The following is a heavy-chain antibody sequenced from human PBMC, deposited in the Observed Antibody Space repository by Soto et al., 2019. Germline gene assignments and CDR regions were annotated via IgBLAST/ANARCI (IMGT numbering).Heavy chain of an antibody. J-gene: IGHJ4*02. CDR3: ARGWGYDSNDYYYAY. CDR2: IIPIFGTA. Sequence: QVQLVQSGAEVRKPGSSLKVSCKASGGTFSRHAISWVRQAPGQGLEWMGGIIPIFGTANHAQKFQGRVTIIADETTNTVYMELSSLRSEDTAMYYCARGWGYDSNDYYYAYWGQGTMVIVSS. CDR1: GGTFSRHA. D-gene: IGHD3-22*01. V-gene: IGHV1-69*01.